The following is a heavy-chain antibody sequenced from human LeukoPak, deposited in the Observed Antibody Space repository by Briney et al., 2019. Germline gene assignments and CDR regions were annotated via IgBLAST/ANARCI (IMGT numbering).Heavy chain of an antibody. D-gene: IGHD3-16*01. Sequence: GGSLRLSCAASGFTFSSYAMSWVRQAPGKGLEWVSAISGSGGDTYYADSVKGRFTISRDNPRNILYLQMNSLRAEDTAVYYCAKTMRTGGGAFDIWGQGTMVTVSS. J-gene: IGHJ3*02. CDR3: AKTMRTGGGAFDI. V-gene: IGHV3-23*01. CDR1: GFTFSSYA. CDR2: ISGSGGDT.